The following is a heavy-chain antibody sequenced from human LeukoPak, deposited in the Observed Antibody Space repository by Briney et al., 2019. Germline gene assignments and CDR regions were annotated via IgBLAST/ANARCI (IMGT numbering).Heavy chain of an antibody. D-gene: IGHD6-13*01. CDR2: IYTSGST. CDR1: GVSISSGSYY. J-gene: IGHJ5*02. V-gene: IGHV4-61*02. Sequence: SQTLSLTCTVSGVSISSGSYYWSWIRQPAGKGLEWIGRIYTSGSTNYNPSLKSRVTISVDTPKNQFSLKLSSVTAADTAVYYCARQQLVPYNWFDPWGQGTLVTVSS. CDR3: ARQQLVPYNWFDP.